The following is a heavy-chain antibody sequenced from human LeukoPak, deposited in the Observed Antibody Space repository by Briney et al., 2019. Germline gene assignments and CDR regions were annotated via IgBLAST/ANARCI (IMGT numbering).Heavy chain of an antibody. J-gene: IGHJ5*02. Sequence: ASVKVSCKASGGTFSSYAISWVRQAPGQGLEWMGWMNPNSGNTGYAQKFQGRVTITRDTSITTAYMEMSSLRSEDTAVYYCARVVGATAGIIRFDAWGQGTLVTVCS. CDR2: MNPNSGNT. D-gene: IGHD1-26*01. CDR1: GGTFSSYA. V-gene: IGHV1-8*03. CDR3: ARVVGATAGIIRFDA.